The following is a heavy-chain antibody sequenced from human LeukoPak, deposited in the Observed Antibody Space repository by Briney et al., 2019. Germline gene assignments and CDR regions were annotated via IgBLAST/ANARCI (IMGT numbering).Heavy chain of an antibody. CDR2: ISYDGTNK. J-gene: IGHJ5*02. CDR1: GFTFSSYG. CDR3: AKDNSNTWSFQS. Sequence: GGSLRLSCAASGFTFSSYGIHWVRQAPGKGLEWVAFISYDGTNKYYADSVKGRFIISRDNFKDTLYLEMSSLRGDDTALYYCAKDNSNTWSFQSWGQGTLVTVSS. V-gene: IGHV3-30*18. D-gene: IGHD6-13*01.